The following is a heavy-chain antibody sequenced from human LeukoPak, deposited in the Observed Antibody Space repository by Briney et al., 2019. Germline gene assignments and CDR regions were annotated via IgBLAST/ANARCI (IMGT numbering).Heavy chain of an antibody. CDR1: GFTFSSFD. J-gene: IGHJ6*04. D-gene: IGHD5-12*01. CDR2: ISSSSSTI. V-gene: IGHV3-48*04. CDR3: ARTMDLVATISGMDV. Sequence: PGGSLRLSCAASGFTFSSFDLNWVRQAPGKGLEWVSYISSSSSTIYYADSVRGRFTISRDDAKNSLYLQMNSLRAEDTAVYYCARTMDLVATISGMDVWGKGTTVTVSS.